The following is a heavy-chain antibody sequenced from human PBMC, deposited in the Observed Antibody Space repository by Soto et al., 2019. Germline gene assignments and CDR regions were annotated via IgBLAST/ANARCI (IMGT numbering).Heavy chain of an antibody. Sequence: GGSLRLSCAASGFTFSIYAMSWVRQAPGKGLGWVSAISSSGGSTFYADSVKGRFTISRDNSRNTLYLQMNSLRAEDTAIYYCAKYQPMTQPRPYFDYWGQGTLVTVSS. J-gene: IGHJ4*02. CDR2: ISSSGGST. V-gene: IGHV3-23*01. D-gene: IGHD3-22*01. CDR3: AKYQPMTQPRPYFDY. CDR1: GFTFSIYA.